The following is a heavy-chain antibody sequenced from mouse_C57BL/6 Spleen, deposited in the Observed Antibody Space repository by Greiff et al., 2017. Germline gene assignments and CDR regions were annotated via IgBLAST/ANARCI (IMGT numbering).Heavy chain of an antibody. CDR3: ARDPLIYGEIYYAMDY. J-gene: IGHJ4*01. CDR2: INPSNGGT. Sequence: QVQLQQPGTELVKPGASVKLSCKTSGYTFTSYWMHWVKQRPGQGLEWIGNINPSNGGTNYNEKFKSKATLTVDKSSSTAYMQLSSLTSEDSAVYYCARDPLIYGEIYYAMDYWGQGTSVTVSS. D-gene: IGHD1-1*01. V-gene: IGHV1-53*01. CDR1: GYTFTSYW.